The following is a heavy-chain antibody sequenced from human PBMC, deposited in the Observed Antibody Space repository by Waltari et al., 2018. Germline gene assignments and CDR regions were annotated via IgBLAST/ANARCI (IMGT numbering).Heavy chain of an antibody. D-gene: IGHD3-10*01. J-gene: IGHJ4*02. CDR3: VGTDYVSGTNRLQSFV. CDR2: IYNGGAT. Sequence: EVQLVESGGGLVQPGGSLRLACVAPGFAVRATYMNWVRPAPGKGLEWVSVIYNGGATYYADAVKGRFTISRDTSKNTLFLQMNSLRPEDTAMYYCVGTDYVSGTNRLQSFVWGQGALVTVSS. V-gene: IGHV3-53*04. CDR1: GFAVRATY.